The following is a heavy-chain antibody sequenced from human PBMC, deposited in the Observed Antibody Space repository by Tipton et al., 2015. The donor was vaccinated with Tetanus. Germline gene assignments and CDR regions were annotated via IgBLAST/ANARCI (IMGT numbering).Heavy chain of an antibody. D-gene: IGHD2-21*01. CDR1: SDYY. J-gene: IGHJ4*02. V-gene: IGHV4-34*01. CDR2: INHSGST. CDR3: ARGGGDSGH. Sequence: SDYYMSWIRQPPGKGLEWIGEINHSGSTNYNPSLKSRVTISVDTSKNQFSLKLNFVTAADTGVYYCARGGGDSGHWGQGTLVTVSS.